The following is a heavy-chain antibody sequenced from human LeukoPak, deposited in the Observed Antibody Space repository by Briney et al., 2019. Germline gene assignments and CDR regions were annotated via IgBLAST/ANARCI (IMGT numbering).Heavy chain of an antibody. V-gene: IGHV3-66*01. CDR1: GFTVTSNY. Sequence: GGSLRLSCAASGFTVTSNYMSWVRQAPGKGLEWVSVIYSGGDTYYADSVKGRFTISRDNSKNKVYLQMNSLRADDTAVFYCASLYSSGWYWDFGAADADYMDVWGKGTTVTVSS. D-gene: IGHD6-19*01. CDR3: ASLYSSGWYWDFGAADADYMDV. CDR2: IYSGGDT. J-gene: IGHJ6*03.